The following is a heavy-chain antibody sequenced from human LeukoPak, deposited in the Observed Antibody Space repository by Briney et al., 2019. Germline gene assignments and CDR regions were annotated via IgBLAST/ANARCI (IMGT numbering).Heavy chain of an antibody. CDR2: IYHTGST. D-gene: IGHD3/OR15-3a*01. J-gene: IGHJ3*01. Sequence: SETLSLTCTVSDYSITSGYYWGWIRQAPGKGLEWIGSIYHTGSTFYNPSLKSRVTIAVDTSKNQFSLKLRSVTVADTAVYYCARGLIWHFLLDSRRDSFDVWGQGTAITVSS. CDR1: DYSITSGYY. CDR3: ARGLIWHFLLDSRRDSFDV. V-gene: IGHV4-38-2*02.